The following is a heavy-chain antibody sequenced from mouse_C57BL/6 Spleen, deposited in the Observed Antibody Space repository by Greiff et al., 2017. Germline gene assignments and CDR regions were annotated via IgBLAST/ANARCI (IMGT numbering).Heavy chain of an antibody. CDR3: ARDDYYYGSSHAMDY. Sequence: VQLQQSGAELVKPGASVKISCKASGYAFSSYWMNWVKQRPGKGLEWIGQIYPGDGDTNYNGKFKGKATLTADKSSSTAYMQLSSLTSEDSAVYFCARDDYYYGSSHAMDYWGQGTSVTVSS. CDR2: IYPGDGDT. CDR1: GYAFSSYW. D-gene: IGHD1-1*01. V-gene: IGHV1-80*01. J-gene: IGHJ4*01.